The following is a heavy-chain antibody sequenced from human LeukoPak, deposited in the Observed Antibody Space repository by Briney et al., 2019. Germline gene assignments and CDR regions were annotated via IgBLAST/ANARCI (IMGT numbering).Heavy chain of an antibody. CDR1: GYSISSGYY. V-gene: IGHV4-38-2*01. Sequence: SETLSLTCAVSGYSISSGYYWGWIRQPPGKGLEWIGSIYHSGSTYYNPSLKSRVTISVDTSKNQFSLKLSSVTAADTAVYYCARVKGNSSSWYLRYWGQGTLVTVPS. D-gene: IGHD6-13*01. CDR3: ARVKGNSSSWYLRY. J-gene: IGHJ4*02. CDR2: IYHSGST.